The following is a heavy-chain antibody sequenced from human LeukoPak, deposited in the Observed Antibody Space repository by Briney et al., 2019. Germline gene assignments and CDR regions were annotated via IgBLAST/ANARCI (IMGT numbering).Heavy chain of an antibody. CDR2: INPNSGGT. D-gene: IGHD3-16*01. CDR1: GYTFTGYY. Sequence: ASVKVSCKASGYTFTGYYMHWVRQAPGQGLEWMGWINPNSGGTNYAQKFQSRVTMTRDTSISTAYMELSRLRSDDTAVYYCARGEGVGIYYYYMHVWGKGTTVTVSS. V-gene: IGHV1-2*02. J-gene: IGHJ6*03. CDR3: ARGEGVGIYYYYMHV.